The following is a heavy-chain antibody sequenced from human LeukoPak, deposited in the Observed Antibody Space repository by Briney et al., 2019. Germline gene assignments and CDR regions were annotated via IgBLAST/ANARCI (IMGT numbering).Heavy chain of an antibody. V-gene: IGHV3-48*03. D-gene: IGHD3-22*01. CDR3: AKGQGTTIGRFES. CDR1: GFTFSSYE. CDR2: ISSSGSTI. J-gene: IGHJ4*02. Sequence: PGGSLRLSCAASGFTFSSYEMNWVRQAPGKGLEWVSYISSSGSTIYYADSVKGRFTISRDDSKNTLYLQMNSLRVDDTALYYCAKGQGTTIGRFESWGQGTLVTVSS.